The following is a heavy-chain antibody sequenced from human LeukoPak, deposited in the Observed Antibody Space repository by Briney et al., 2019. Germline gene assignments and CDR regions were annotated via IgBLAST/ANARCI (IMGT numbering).Heavy chain of an antibody. CDR3: AKTLGGIVGYLEY. Sequence: PGRSLRLSCAASGFIFSTYGMHWVRQAPGKGLQWVSSISGSGDKTYYAASVKGRFTISRDNSKNTVYLNMNGLRAEDTATYYCAKTLGGIVGYLEYWGQGTLVTVSS. D-gene: IGHD1-26*01. CDR1: GFIFSTYG. J-gene: IGHJ4*02. CDR2: ISGSGDKT. V-gene: IGHV3-23*01.